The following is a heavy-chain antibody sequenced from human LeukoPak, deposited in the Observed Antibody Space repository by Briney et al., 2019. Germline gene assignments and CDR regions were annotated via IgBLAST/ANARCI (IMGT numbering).Heavy chain of an antibody. D-gene: IGHD6-19*01. V-gene: IGHV1-18*04. CDR3: ARAPGYSSGWPGNYYFDY. Sequence: ASVKVSCKASGYTFTSYGISWVRQAPGQGLEWLGWISAYNGNTNYAQKLQGRVTMTTDTSTSTAYMDPRSLRSDDTAVYYCARAPGYSSGWPGNYYFDYWGQGTLVTVSS. CDR1: GYTFTSYG. CDR2: ISAYNGNT. J-gene: IGHJ4*02.